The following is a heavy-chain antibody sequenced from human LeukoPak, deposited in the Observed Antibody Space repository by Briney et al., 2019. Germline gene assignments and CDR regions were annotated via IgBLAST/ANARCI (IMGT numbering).Heavy chain of an antibody. V-gene: IGHV3-21*01. D-gene: IGHD2-2*01. CDR3: AREPQLLNAFDI. J-gene: IGHJ3*02. Sequence: PGGSLRLSCAASGFTFSSYSMNWVRQAPGKGLEWVLSISSSSSYIYYADSVKGRFTISRDNAKNSLYLQMNSLRAEDTAVYYCAREPQLLNAFDIWGQGTMVTVSS. CDR2: ISSSSSYI. CDR1: GFTFSSYS.